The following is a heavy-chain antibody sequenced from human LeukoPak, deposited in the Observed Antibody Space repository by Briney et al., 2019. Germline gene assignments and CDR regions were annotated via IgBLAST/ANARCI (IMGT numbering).Heavy chain of an antibody. Sequence: SETLSLTRTVSGGSISGSSYYWGWIRQPPGKGLEWIGSIYYSGSTYYNPSLKSRVTISVDTSKNQFSLKLSSVTAADTAVYYCASPGTRDYYYMDVWGKGTTVTVSS. D-gene: IGHD1-1*01. CDR1: GGSISGSSYY. CDR2: IYYSGST. CDR3: ASPGTRDYYYMDV. V-gene: IGHV4-39*01. J-gene: IGHJ6*03.